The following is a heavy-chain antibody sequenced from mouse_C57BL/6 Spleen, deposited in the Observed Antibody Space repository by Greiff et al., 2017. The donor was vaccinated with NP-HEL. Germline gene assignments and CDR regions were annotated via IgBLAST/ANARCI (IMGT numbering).Heavy chain of an antibody. CDR1: GFTFSDYY. Sequence: EVQLVESEGGLVQPGSSMKLSCTASGFTFSDYYMAWVRQVPEKGLEWVANINYDGSSTYYLDSLKSRFIISRDNAKNILYLQMSSLKSEDTATYYCARRGRDWYFDVWGTGTTVTVSS. V-gene: IGHV5-16*01. CDR2: INYDGSST. D-gene: IGHD3-3*01. J-gene: IGHJ1*03. CDR3: ARRGRDWYFDV.